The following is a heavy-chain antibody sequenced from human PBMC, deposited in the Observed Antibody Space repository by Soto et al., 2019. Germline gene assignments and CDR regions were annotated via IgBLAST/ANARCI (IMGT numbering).Heavy chain of an antibody. V-gene: IGHV5-51*01. CDR2: IFPGDSQT. CDR1: VYGFAAYW. CDR3: ARFAAARLAYNWFDP. D-gene: IGHD6-6*01. Sequence: PWESLKISCRGSVYGFAAYWIGWVRQTPGKGLEWMGIIFPGDSQTRYSPSFQGQVTMSADKSSSTAYLQWSSLKASDSAIYYCARFAAARLAYNWFDPWGQGTLVTVSS. J-gene: IGHJ5*02.